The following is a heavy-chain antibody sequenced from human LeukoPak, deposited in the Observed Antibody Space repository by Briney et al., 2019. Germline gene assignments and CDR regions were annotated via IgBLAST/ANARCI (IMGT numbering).Heavy chain of an antibody. CDR1: GYTFINYY. CDR2: INPGGGST. CDR3: ARARTGDSDY. D-gene: IGHD7-27*01. Sequence: ASVKVSCKASGYTFINYYIHWVRQAPGQGLEWMGLINPGGGSTTYSQKFQGRVTMTRDTSTNTVYMELNSLRSEDTALYYCARARTGDSDYWGQGTLVTV. J-gene: IGHJ4*02. V-gene: IGHV1-46*01.